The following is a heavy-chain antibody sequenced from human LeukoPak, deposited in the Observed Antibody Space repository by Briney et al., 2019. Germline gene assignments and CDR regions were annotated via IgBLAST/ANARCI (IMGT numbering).Heavy chain of an antibody. J-gene: IGHJ4*02. D-gene: IGHD3-9*01. V-gene: IGHV3-48*03. CDR2: ISSSGSTI. CDR3: ARAFYDFLTGYPAYFDY. CDR1: GFTFSSYE. Sequence: SGGSLRLTCAASGFTFSSYEMNWVRQAPGKGLEWVSYISSSGSTIYYADSVKGRFTISRDNAKNSLYLQMNSLRAEDTAVYYCARAFYDFLTGYPAYFDYWGQGTLVTVSS.